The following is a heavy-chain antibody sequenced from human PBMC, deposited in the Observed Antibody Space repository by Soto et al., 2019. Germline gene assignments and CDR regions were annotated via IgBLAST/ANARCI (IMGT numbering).Heavy chain of an antibody. CDR1: GGTFSSYA. D-gene: IGHD3-9*01. J-gene: IGHJ6*02. V-gene: IGHV1-69*01. Sequence: QVQLVQSGAEVKKPGSSVKVSCNASGGTFSSYAISWVRQAPGQGLEWMGGIIPIFGTANYAQKFQGRVTITADESTSTAYMELSSLRSEDTAVYYCARGGQRGYYKDLGYYYGMDVWGQGTTVTVSS. CDR2: IIPIFGTA. CDR3: ARGGQRGYYKDLGYYYGMDV.